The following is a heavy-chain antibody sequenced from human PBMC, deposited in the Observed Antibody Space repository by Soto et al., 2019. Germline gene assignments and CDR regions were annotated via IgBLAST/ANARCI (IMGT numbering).Heavy chain of an antibody. CDR2: TRDKTNSYTT. J-gene: IGHJ4*02. D-gene: IGHD3-16*01. CDR1: GFTFSDHY. CDR3: ARATVGTYYFDY. V-gene: IGHV3-72*01. Sequence: PGGSLRLSCAASGFTFSDHYMDWVRQAPGKGLEWVGRTRDKTNSYTTEYAASVKGRFTTSRDDSKSSLYLQMNSLKTEDTAVYYCARATVGTYYFDYWGQGTLVTVSS.